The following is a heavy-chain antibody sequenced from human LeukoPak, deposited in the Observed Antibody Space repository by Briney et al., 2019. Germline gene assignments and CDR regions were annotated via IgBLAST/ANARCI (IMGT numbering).Heavy chain of an antibody. CDR1: GFTFSSYA. Sequence: GGSLRLSCAASGFTFSSYAMNWVRQAPGKGLEWVSAISGSGGSTYYADSVKGRFTISRDNSKNTLYLQVNSLRAEDTAVYYCAKISPDCSGGSCLQLFDYWGQGTLVTVSS. CDR2: ISGSGGST. J-gene: IGHJ4*02. V-gene: IGHV3-23*01. D-gene: IGHD2-15*01. CDR3: AKISPDCSGGSCLQLFDY.